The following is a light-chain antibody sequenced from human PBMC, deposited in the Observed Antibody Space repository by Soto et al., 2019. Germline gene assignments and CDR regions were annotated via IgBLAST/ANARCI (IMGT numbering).Light chain of an antibody. J-gene: IGKJ1*01. V-gene: IGKV3-20*01. Sequence: EIVLTQSPGTLSLSPGERATLSCRASQSLTSDYLAWYQQKPGQTPRLLIHGASSWATGIPDRFSGSGSGTDFTLTISRLEPEDSAVYYCQQSGRPFGQGTKVEIK. CDR1: QSLTSDY. CDR2: GAS. CDR3: QQSGRP.